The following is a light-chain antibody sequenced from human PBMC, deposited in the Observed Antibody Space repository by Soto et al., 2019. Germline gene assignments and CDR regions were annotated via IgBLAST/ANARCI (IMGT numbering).Light chain of an antibody. CDR2: YDN. V-gene: IGLV3-21*04. Sequence: SYELTQPLSVSVAPGKTARLTCGGNNIGSKSVHWYQQKPGQAPVLVIYYDNDRPSGIPERFSGSNSGNTATLTISRVEAGDEAYYYCQVWDSSSDLRGVFGGGTKVTVL. CDR3: QVWDSSSDLRGV. CDR1: NIGSKS. J-gene: IGLJ2*01.